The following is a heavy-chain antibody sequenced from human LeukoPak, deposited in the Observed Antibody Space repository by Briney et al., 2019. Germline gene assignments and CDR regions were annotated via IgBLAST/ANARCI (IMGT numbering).Heavy chain of an antibody. CDR2: INSDESST. D-gene: IGHD2-2*01. CDR3: ANGLNRDCSSTSCYALDY. CDR1: GFTFTAYW. V-gene: IGHV3-74*01. Sequence: RSGGSLRLSCVASGFTFTAYWMHWVRQVPGKGLVWVSRINSDESSTDYADSVKGRFTISRDNAKNTVYLQMNSLRAEDTAVYYCANGLNRDCSSTSCYALDYWGQGTLVTVSS. J-gene: IGHJ4*02.